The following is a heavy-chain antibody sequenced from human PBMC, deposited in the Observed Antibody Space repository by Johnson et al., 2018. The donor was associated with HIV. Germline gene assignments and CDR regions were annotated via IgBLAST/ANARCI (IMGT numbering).Heavy chain of an antibody. J-gene: IGHJ3*02. V-gene: IGHV3-53*01. Sequence: VQLVESGGGLIQPGGSLRLSCAASGFTVSSNYMSWVRQSPGNGLEWSSVIYSGGSTYYADSVKGRFNISRDNSKNKLYLQMNSLRAEDTDVYYCAKEAGIVVLPAGAFDIWGPGTMVTVSS. CDR2: IYSGGST. CDR1: GFTVSSNY. D-gene: IGHD2-2*01. CDR3: AKEAGIVVLPAGAFDI.